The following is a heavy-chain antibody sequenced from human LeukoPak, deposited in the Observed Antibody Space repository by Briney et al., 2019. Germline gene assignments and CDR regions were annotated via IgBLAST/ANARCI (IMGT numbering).Heavy chain of an antibody. Sequence: PSETLSLTCNVSGGSISSSSHYWGWIRQPPGKGLEWIGSIYYSGSTYYNPSLKSRVTISVDTSKNQFSLKLSSVTAADTAVYYCARSPAYCGGDCPTGGAFDIWGQGTVVTVSS. CDR1: GGSISSSSHY. CDR2: IYYSGST. J-gene: IGHJ3*02. D-gene: IGHD2-21*02. V-gene: IGHV4-39*01. CDR3: ARSPAYCGGDCPTGGAFDI.